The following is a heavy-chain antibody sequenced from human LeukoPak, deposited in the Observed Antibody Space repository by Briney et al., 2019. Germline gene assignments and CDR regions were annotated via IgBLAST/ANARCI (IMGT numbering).Heavy chain of an antibody. J-gene: IGHJ3*01. CDR1: GGSISSGDCY. V-gene: IGHV4-61*08. CDR3: ARNGNPRVFLEWSLSE. Sequence: PSETLSLTCTVSGGSISSGDCYWSWIRQPPGKGLEWIGYIYYSGSTNYNPSLKSRVTISVDTSKNQFSLKLSSVTAADTAVYYCARNGNPRVFLEWSLSEWGQGTMVTVSS. CDR2: IYYSGST. D-gene: IGHD3-3*01.